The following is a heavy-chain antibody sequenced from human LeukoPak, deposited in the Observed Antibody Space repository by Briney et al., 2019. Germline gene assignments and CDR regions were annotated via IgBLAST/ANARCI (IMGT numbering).Heavy chain of an antibody. Sequence: GGSLRLSCAGSGFIFSSVWMNWVRQAPGKGLEWVGLIKSNTNGGTTAYAAPVKGRFTISRDDSKNTLYLQMDSLKTEDTGVYYCTTEYWGSNYWGQGTLVTVSS. J-gene: IGHJ4*02. V-gene: IGHV3-15*07. CDR1: GFIFSSVW. CDR2: IKSNTNGGTT. D-gene: IGHD7-27*01. CDR3: TTEYWGSNY.